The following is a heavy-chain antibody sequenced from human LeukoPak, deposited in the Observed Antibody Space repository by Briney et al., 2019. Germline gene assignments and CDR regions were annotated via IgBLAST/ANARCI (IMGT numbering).Heavy chain of an antibody. Sequence: PSQTLSLTCTVSGGSISSGDYYWSWIRQPPGKGLEWIGYIYYSGSTYYNPSLKSRVTISVDTSKNQFSLKLSSVTAADTAVYYCASQGKDYGDYFDPYFDYWGQGTLVTVSS. J-gene: IGHJ4*02. CDR2: IYYSGST. CDR1: GGSISSGDYY. CDR3: ASQGKDYGDYFDPYFDY. D-gene: IGHD4-17*01. V-gene: IGHV4-30-4*01.